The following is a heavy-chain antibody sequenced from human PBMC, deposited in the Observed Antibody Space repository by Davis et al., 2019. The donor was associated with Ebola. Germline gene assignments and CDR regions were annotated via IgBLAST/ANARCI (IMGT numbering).Heavy chain of an antibody. CDR2: INPHNGNT. J-gene: IGHJ4*02. CDR3: ARATRCGGDCYPDY. D-gene: IGHD2-21*02. V-gene: IGHV1-18*04. Sequence: ASVKVSCKASGYTFTHYGITWVRQAPGQGLEWMGWINPHNGNTNYAQNVQGRVTMTTDTSTSTAYMEVGSLRSEDTAVYYCARATRCGGDCYPDYWGQGTLVTVSS. CDR1: GYTFTHYG.